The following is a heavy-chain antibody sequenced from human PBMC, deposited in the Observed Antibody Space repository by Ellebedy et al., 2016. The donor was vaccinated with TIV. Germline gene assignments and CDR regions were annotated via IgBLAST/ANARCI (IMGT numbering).Heavy chain of an antibody. V-gene: IGHV4-38-2*02. CDR2: IDHSGTT. Sequence: MPSETLSLTCTVSGYSISSGYFWGWIRQPPGKGLEWIGSIDHSGTTYYNPSLKSRVTISVDTSKNQFSLKLRSVTAADTAVYYCARDRGAASFDPWGQGALVTVSS. CDR3: ARDRGAASFDP. J-gene: IGHJ5*02. CDR1: GYSISSGYF. D-gene: IGHD6-25*01.